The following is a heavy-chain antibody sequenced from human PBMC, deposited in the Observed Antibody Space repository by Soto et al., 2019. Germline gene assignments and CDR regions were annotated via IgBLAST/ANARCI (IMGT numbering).Heavy chain of an antibody. D-gene: IGHD3-9*01. J-gene: IGHJ6*02. V-gene: IGHV1-46*01. Sequence: ASVKVSCKASGYTFTSYYMHRVRQAPGQGLEWMGIINPSGGSTSYAQKFQGRVTMTRDTSTSTVYMELSSLRSEDTAVYYCAMIYDILTGPPILGMDVWGQGTTVTVSS. CDR1: GYTFTSYY. CDR3: AMIYDILTGPPILGMDV. CDR2: INPSGGST.